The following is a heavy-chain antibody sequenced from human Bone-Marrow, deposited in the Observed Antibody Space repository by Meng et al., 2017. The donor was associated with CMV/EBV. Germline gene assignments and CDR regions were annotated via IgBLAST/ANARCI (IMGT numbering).Heavy chain of an antibody. CDR2: ISSSSSTI. CDR1: GFTFSSYS. D-gene: IGHD4-17*01. Sequence: GESLKISCGASGFTFSSYSMNWVRQAPGKGLEWVSYISSSSSTIYYADSVKGRFTISRDNAKNSLYLQMNSLRAEDTAVYYCASFAVTTLSWYFDLWGRGTLVTVSS. J-gene: IGHJ2*01. CDR3: ASFAVTTLSWYFDL. V-gene: IGHV3-48*04.